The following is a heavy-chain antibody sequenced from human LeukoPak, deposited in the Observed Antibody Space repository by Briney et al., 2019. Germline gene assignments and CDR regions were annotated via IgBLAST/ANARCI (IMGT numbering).Heavy chain of an antibody. V-gene: IGHV4-59*01. CDR3: ARERRGYDISTGYFDYYYGMDV. J-gene: IGHJ6*02. Sequence: SETLSLTCTVSGGSISSYYWSWIRQPPGKGLEWIGYIYYSGSTNYNPSLKSRVTISVDTSKNQFSLKLSSVTAADTAVYYCARERRGYDISTGYFDYYYGMDVWGQGTTVTVSS. D-gene: IGHD3-9*01. CDR2: IYYSGST. CDR1: GGSISSYY.